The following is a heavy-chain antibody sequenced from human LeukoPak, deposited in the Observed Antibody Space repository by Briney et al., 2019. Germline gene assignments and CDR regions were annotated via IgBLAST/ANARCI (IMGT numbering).Heavy chain of an antibody. CDR3: AKGAPTLANPSDT. J-gene: IGHJ5*02. V-gene: IGHV3-23*01. D-gene: IGHD3-3*02. Sequence: PGGSLRLSCSASGFSFSTYAMHWVRQAPGKGLEWVSGISSNGESTHYGDSVEGRFAISRDNTQNTLYLQLNSLWAEDTAVYYCAKGAPTLANPSDTWGQGTLVTVSS. CDR2: ISSNGEST. CDR1: GFSFSTYA.